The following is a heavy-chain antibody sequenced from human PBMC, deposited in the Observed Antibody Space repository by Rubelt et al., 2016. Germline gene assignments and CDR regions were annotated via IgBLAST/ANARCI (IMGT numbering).Heavy chain of an antibody. CDR1: GFTFNNYG. J-gene: IGHJ4*02. V-gene: IGHV3-30*02. Sequence: QVQLVESGGGVVQPGGSLRLSCAASGFTFNNYGMHWVRQAPGKGLEWVAFTRYDGSNKEYADSVWGRFTISRDNSKNTLYLQMNIMTADDTAVYYCARDSAGVGVDYWGQGTLVSVSS. CDR3: ARDSAGVGVDY. D-gene: IGHD1-26*01. CDR2: TRYDGSNK.